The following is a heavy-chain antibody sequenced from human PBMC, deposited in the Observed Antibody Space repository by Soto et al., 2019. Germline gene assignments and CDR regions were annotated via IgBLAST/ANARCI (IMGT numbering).Heavy chain of an antibody. V-gene: IGHV4-59*01. CDR1: GGSISGYD. CDR2: VSFGGST. D-gene: IGHD6-6*01. J-gene: IGHJ5*02. Sequence: SETLSLTCTVSGGSISGYDGSWIRQPPGKGLEWIAYVSFGGSTNYNPSLKSRVATSIDTSKNQFSLHLSSLTAADTAVYYCARASSGRSWFDPWGQGTLVTVSS. CDR3: ARASSGRSWFDP.